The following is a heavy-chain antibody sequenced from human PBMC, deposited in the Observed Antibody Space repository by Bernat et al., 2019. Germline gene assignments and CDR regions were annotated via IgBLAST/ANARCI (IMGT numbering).Heavy chain of an antibody. CDR1: GYTFIGYY. Sequence: QVQLVQSGAEVKKPGTSVKVSCKTSGYTFIGYYMHWVRQAPGQGLEWMGWINPNGGGTYYAQKFRGWVTMTRDTSISTAYMELSRLRSDDTAVYYCVREGAITAYAFDIWGQGTMVTVSS. CDR2: INPNGGGT. D-gene: IGHD3-16*01. J-gene: IGHJ3*02. CDR3: VREGAITAYAFDI. V-gene: IGHV1-2*04.